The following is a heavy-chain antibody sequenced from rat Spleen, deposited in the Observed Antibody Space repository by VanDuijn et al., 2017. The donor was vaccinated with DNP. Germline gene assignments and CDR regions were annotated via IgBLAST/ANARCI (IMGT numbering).Heavy chain of an antibody. D-gene: IGHD1-11*01. CDR2: ISYDGSST. Sequence: EVQLVESGGGLVQPGRSMKLSCAASGFTFSNYDMAWVRQAPKKGLEWVATISYDGSSTYYRDSVKGRFTISRDNAKSTLYLQRDSLRSEDTATYYCARLDYGFDYWGQGVMVTVSS. V-gene: IGHV5-7*01. CDR3: ARLDYGFDY. J-gene: IGHJ2*01. CDR1: GFTFSNYD.